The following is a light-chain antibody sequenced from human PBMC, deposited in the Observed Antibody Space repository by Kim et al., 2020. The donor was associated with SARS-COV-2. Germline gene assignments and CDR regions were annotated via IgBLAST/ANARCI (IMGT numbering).Light chain of an antibody. CDR1: KLGDKY. CDR2: QHN. Sequence: CPGQTASITCSGDKLGDKYACWYQQKPGQSPVLVIYQHNKRPSGIPERFSGSNSGNTATLTISGTQAMDEADYYCQAWDSSTVVFGGGTQLTVL. J-gene: IGLJ2*01. CDR3: QAWDSSTVV. V-gene: IGLV3-1*01.